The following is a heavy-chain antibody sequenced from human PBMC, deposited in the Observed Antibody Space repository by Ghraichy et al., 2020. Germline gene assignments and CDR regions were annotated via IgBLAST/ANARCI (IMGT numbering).Heavy chain of an antibody. Sequence: ASVKVSCKVSGYTLTELSMHWVRQAPGKGLEWMGGFDPEDGETIYAQKFQGRVTMTGDTSTDTAYMELSSLRSEDTAVYYCATAACGGDCYSLEGYYYYGMDVWGQGTTVTVSS. CDR3: ATAACGGDCYSLEGYYYYGMDV. V-gene: IGHV1-24*01. J-gene: IGHJ6*02. CDR1: GYTLTELS. CDR2: FDPEDGET. D-gene: IGHD2-21*02.